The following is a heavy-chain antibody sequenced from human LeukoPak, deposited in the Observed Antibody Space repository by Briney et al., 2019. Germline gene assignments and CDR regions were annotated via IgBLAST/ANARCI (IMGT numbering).Heavy chain of an antibody. J-gene: IGHJ6*02. CDR1: GFTFSSYG. V-gene: IGHV3-30*18. D-gene: IGHD6-13*01. Sequence: PGGSLRLSCAASGFTFSSYGMHWVRRAPGKGLEWVAVISYDGSNKYYADSVKGRFTISRDNSKNTLYLQMNSLRAEDTAVYYCAKAAAGYYYYYGMDVWGQGTTVTVSS. CDR3: AKAAAGYYYYYGMDV. CDR2: ISYDGSNK.